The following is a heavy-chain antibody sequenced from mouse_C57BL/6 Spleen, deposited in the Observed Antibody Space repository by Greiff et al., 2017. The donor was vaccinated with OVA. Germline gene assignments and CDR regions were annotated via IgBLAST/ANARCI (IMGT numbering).Heavy chain of an antibody. CDR3: AKTMVTTRYFDV. CDR1: GFSLTSYG. J-gene: IGHJ1*03. Sequence: VKLMESGPGLVQPSQSLSITCTVSGFSLTSYGVHWVRQSPGKGLEWLGVIWSGGSTDYNAAFISRLSISKDNSKSQVFFKMNSLQADDTAIYYCAKTMVTTRYFDVWGTGTTVTVSS. V-gene: IGHV2-2*01. CDR2: IWSGGST. D-gene: IGHD2-2*01.